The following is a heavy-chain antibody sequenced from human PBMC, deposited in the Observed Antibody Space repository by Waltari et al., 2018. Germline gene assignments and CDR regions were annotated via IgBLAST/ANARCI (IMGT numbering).Heavy chain of an antibody. CDR1: GGSFSGYY. CDR2: INHRGST. CDR3: ARGVGTYYDFWSGYHSYYFDY. Sequence: QVQLQQWGAGLLKPSETLSLTCAVYGGSFSGYYWSWIRQPPGKGLGWIGEINHRGSTNYNPSLKRRVTRSVDTSKNQFSRKLSSVTAADTAVYYCARGVGTYYDFWSGYHSYYFDYWGQGTLVTVSS. J-gene: IGHJ4*02. V-gene: IGHV4-34*01. D-gene: IGHD3-3*01.